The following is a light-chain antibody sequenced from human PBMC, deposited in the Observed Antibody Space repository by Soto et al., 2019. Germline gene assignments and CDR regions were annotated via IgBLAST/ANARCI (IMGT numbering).Light chain of an antibody. V-gene: IGLV2-8*01. CDR1: SSDVGGYNY. Sequence: QSVLTQPPSASGSPGQSVTISCTGTSSDVGGYNYVSWFQQHPGKAPKLIIYEVTKRPSGVPDRFSGSKSGITASLTVSGLQGEDEADYYCNSYAGSNNVIFGGGTKVTVL. CDR2: EVT. CDR3: NSYAGSNNVI. J-gene: IGLJ2*01.